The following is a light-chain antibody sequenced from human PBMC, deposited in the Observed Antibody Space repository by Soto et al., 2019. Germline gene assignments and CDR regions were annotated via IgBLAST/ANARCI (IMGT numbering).Light chain of an antibody. CDR3: QQSFNTPSIT. J-gene: IGKJ5*01. CDR2: AAS. Sequence: DIQMTQSPSSLSASVGDRVTITCRASQSIGFYLNWYQQKPGKAPKLLISAASSLQSGVPSRFSGSGSGTDFTLTINSLQPEDFATYYCQQSFNTPSITFGQGTRLEIK. CDR1: QSIGFY. V-gene: IGKV1-39*01.